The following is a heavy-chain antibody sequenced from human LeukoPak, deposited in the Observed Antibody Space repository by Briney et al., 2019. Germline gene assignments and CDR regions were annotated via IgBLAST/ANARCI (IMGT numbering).Heavy chain of an antibody. D-gene: IGHD3-10*01. CDR1: AFTYSSYW. CDR3: ARDAVDYYGSGTFDY. Sequence: GGSLRLSCAASAFTYSSYWMSWVRQAPGKGLEWVANIKQDGSEKYYVDSVKGRFTISRDNAKNSLYLQMNSLRAEDTAVYYCARDAVDYYGSGTFDYWGQGTLVTVSS. V-gene: IGHV3-7*01. CDR2: IKQDGSEK. J-gene: IGHJ4*02.